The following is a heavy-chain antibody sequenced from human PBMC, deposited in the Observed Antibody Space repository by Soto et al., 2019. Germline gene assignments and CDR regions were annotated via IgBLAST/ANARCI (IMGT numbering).Heavy chain of an antibody. J-gene: IGHJ6*02. CDR2: ISSSSSYI. V-gene: IGHV3-21*01. CDR3: ARDLEVGYNQRVFKYYYYYYGMDV. D-gene: IGHD1-20*01. CDR1: GFTFSSYS. Sequence: GGSLRLSCAASGFTFSSYSMNWVRQAPGKGLEWVSSISSSSSYIYYADSVKGRFTISRDNAKNSLYLQMNSLRAEDTAVYYCARDLEVGYNQRVFKYYYYYYGMDVWGQGTTVTVSS.